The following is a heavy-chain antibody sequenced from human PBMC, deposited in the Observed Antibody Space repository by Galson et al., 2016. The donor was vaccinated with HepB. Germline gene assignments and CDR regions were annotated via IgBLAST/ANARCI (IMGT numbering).Heavy chain of an antibody. CDR3: ARDLVAVAGIPFEY. CDR2: IGRSDNTV. V-gene: IGHV3-11*01. Sequence: SLRLSCAASGFSLSDYYLSWIRQAPGKGLEWVSTIGRSDNTVYYADSVKGRFTISRDNAKNSLYLQMNSLRAEDTAVYYCARDLVAVAGIPFEYWGQGTLVSVSS. J-gene: IGHJ4*02. D-gene: IGHD6-19*01. CDR1: GFSLSDYY.